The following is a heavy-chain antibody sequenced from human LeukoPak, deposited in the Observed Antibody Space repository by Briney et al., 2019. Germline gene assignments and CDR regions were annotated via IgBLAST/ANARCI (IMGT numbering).Heavy chain of an antibody. J-gene: IGHJ4*02. CDR3: AKGYSYGPSKYYFDY. D-gene: IGHD5-18*01. Sequence: GGSLRLPCAASGFTFSSYAMSWVRQAPGKGLEWVSAISGSGGSTYYADSVKGRFTISRDNSKNTLYLQMNSLRAEDTAVYYCAKGYSYGPSKYYFDYWGQGTLVTVSS. CDR1: GFTFSSYA. CDR2: ISGSGGST. V-gene: IGHV3-23*01.